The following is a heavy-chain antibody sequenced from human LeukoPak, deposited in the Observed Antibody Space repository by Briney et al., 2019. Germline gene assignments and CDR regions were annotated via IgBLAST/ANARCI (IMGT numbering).Heavy chain of an antibody. CDR3: ARAPSYYGSGSYLYYFDY. CDR1: GFTFSDYY. Sequence: GGSLRLSCAASGFTFSDYYMSWIRQAPGKGLEWVSYISSSSSYTNYADSVKGRFTTSRDNAKNSLYLQMNSLRAEDTAVYYCARAPSYYGSGSYLYYFDYWGQGTLVTVSS. CDR2: ISSSSSYT. J-gene: IGHJ4*02. V-gene: IGHV3-11*05. D-gene: IGHD3-10*01.